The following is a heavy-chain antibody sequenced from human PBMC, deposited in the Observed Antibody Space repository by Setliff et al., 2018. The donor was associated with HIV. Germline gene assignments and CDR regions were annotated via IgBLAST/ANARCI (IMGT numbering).Heavy chain of an antibody. CDR1: GYTFTNYG. Sequence: ASVKVSCKASGYTFTNYGISWVRQAPGQGLEWMGWISAYNGHTNYAQNLQDRVTMTTDTSTSTAYMELRNLRSDDTAVYYCACRVGTIDHWGQGTLVTVSS. J-gene: IGHJ4*02. CDR2: ISAYNGHT. CDR3: ACRVGTIDH. D-gene: IGHD1-26*01. V-gene: IGHV1-18*01.